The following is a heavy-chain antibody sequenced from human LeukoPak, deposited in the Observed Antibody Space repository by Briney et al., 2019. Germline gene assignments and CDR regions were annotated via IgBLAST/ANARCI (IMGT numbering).Heavy chain of an antibody. CDR2: FYVGGAT. CDR3: ARVDPDSSSTLEVFDY. V-gene: IGHV3-53*01. D-gene: IGHD6-6*01. J-gene: IGHJ4*02. CDR1: GFSVTNNY. Sequence: PGGSLRLSCAVSGFSVTNNYISWGRQAPGKGLEWFSVFYVGGATYYEDSVKGRFTISRDNSENTMYLQMKSLRAEDTAVYYCARVDPDSSSTLEVFDYWGQGTLVTVSS.